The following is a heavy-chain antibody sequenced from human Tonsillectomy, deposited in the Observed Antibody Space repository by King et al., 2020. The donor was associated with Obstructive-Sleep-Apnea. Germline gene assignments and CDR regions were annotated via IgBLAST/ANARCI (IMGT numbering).Heavy chain of an antibody. CDR1: GFTFSGYS. J-gene: IGHJ3*02. V-gene: IGHV3-21*01. Sequence: VQLVESGGGLVKPGGSLRLSCAASGFTFSGYSMNWVRQAPGKGLEWLSSISSTSIYIYYADLVKGRFTISRDNAKNSLYLQMNSLRAEDTAVYYCARVSPNDAFDIWGQGTLVTVSS. CDR2: ISSTSIYI. CDR3: ARVSPNDAFDI.